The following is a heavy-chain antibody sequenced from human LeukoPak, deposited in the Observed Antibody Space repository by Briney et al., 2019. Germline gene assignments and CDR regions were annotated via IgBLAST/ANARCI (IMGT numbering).Heavy chain of an antibody. V-gene: IGHV3-30*02. D-gene: IGHD2-2*01. Sequence: GGSLRLSCAASGFTFSSYGMHWVRQAPGKGLEWVAFIRYDGSNKYFPDSVKGRFTISRDNSKNTVYLEMNSLRAEDTAVYYCARDVSSTSSWWFDPWGQGTLVTVSS. CDR2: IRYDGSNK. J-gene: IGHJ5*02. CDR3: ARDVSSTSSWWFDP. CDR1: GFTFSSYG.